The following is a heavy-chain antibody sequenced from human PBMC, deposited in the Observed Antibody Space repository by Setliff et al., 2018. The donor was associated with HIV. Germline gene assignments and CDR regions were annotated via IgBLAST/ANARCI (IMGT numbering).Heavy chain of an antibody. J-gene: IGHJ5*02. V-gene: IGHV4-59*08. Sequence: SETLSLTCTVSGGSISSYYWSWIRQPPGKGLEWVGYIYYSGSTNYNPSLKSRVTISMDTSKNQFSLNLNSVTATDTAVYYCAKRTFGSGRLDPWGQGTLVTVSS. CDR2: IYYSGST. CDR3: AKRTFGSGRLDP. CDR1: GGSISSYY. D-gene: IGHD3-16*01.